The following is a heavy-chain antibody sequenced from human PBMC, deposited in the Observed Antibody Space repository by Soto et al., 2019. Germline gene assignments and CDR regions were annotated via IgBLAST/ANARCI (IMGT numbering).Heavy chain of an antibody. J-gene: IGHJ4*02. Sequence: QVQLVQSGAEVKKPGASVKVSCKASGYSFTGYGINWVRQAPGQGPEWMGWISPNNDNTNYAQKFQGRVTMTTETSTSTAYMELRGMRSDDTAVYYCAREPYSTGWFDYWGQGTLVTVSS. D-gene: IGHD6-19*01. CDR3: AREPYSTGWFDY. V-gene: IGHV1-18*01. CDR1: GYSFTGYG. CDR2: ISPNNDNT.